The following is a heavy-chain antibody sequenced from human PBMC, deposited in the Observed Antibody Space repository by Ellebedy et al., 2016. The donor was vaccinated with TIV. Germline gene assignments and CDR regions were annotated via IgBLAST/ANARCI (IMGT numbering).Heavy chain of an antibody. CDR2: INIDGSSI. J-gene: IGHJ4*02. D-gene: IGHD3-22*01. CDR1: GFTFRDYW. CDR3: AKDGSSGYHG. V-gene: IGHV3-74*01. Sequence: GGSLRLSCVGSGFTFRDYWMHWARQAPGKGPVWVSRINIDGSSINYADSVKGRFTISRDNAKNSLYLQMNSLRAEDTAVYYCAKDGSSGYHGWGQGTLVTVSS.